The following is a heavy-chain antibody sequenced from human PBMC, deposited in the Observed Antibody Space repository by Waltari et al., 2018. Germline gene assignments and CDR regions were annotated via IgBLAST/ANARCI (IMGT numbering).Heavy chain of an antibody. J-gene: IGHJ4*02. V-gene: IGHV4-39*01. CDR1: GGSISSSSYY. CDR2: IYYRGST. Sequence: QLHLQASGPGLVKPSETLSPTCTVSGGSISSSSYYWGWIRPPPGKGPEWIGTIYYRGSTYYNQSLKSRVTKSIDTSENQFSLKLGAVSAADTALYDCAGHLGSPRYGYYCDFWGQGSLVTVSS. D-gene: IGHD3-3*01. CDR3: AGHLGSPRYGYYCDF.